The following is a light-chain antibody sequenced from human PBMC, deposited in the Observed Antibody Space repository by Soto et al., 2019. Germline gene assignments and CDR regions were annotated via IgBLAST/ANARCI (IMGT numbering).Light chain of an antibody. Sequence: DFQMTQSPSTLSASVGDRVTITCRASQNIRSRLAWYQQKPGKAPKLLIYKASSLESGVPSRFSGSGSGTEFTLTISSLQPDDFATYYCQQYNSYWTFGQGTKVDI. V-gene: IGKV1-5*03. CDR3: QQYNSYWT. CDR1: QNIRSR. CDR2: KAS. J-gene: IGKJ1*01.